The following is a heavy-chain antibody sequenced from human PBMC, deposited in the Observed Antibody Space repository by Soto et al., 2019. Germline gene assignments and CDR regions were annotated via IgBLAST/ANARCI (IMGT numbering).Heavy chain of an antibody. V-gene: IGHV3-7*01. D-gene: IGHD3-3*01. CDR2: IKQDGSDN. CDR3: ARGGDFWSGDPALLDY. Sequence: EVQLVESGGGLVQPGGSLRLSCAASGFIFSSHWMTWVRQAPGRGLEWVANIKQDGSDNYYVDSVKGRFTISRDNAKNSLSLQMNSLRPEDTAMYYCARGGDFWSGDPALLDYWGQETLVTVAS. J-gene: IGHJ4*02. CDR1: GFIFSSHW.